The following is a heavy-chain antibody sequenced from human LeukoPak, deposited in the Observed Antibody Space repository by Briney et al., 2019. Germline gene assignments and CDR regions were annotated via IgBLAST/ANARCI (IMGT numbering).Heavy chain of an antibody. V-gene: IGHV3-30*18. D-gene: IGHD4/OR15-4a*01. CDR1: GFTFSDYC. CDR2: ISSDGSNR. CDR3: AKDPADYLFDL. Sequence: GGSLRLSCAASGFTFSDYCMSWIRQAPGKGLEWVAVISSDGSNRFYADSLKGRFSISRDNSKNTLYLQMNTLRAEDTAVYYCAKDPADYLFDLWGRGTLVTVSS. J-gene: IGHJ2*01.